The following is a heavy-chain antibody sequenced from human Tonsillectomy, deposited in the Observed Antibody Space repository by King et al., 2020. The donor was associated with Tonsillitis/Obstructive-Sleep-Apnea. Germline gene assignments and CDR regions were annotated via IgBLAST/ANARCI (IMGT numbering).Heavy chain of an antibody. Sequence: VQLVESGAEVKKPGSSVKVSCKASGGTYSSYAISWVRQAPGQGLEWMGGIIPLFGTAHYAQRFQGRVTLTADESTSTAYMELSSLRSEDTAVYYCARGARGTSWFGAFDIWGQGTMVTVSS. D-gene: IGHD2-2*01. V-gene: IGHV1-69*01. CDR1: GGTYSSYA. CDR2: IIPLFGTA. CDR3: ARGARGTSWFGAFDI. J-gene: IGHJ3*02.